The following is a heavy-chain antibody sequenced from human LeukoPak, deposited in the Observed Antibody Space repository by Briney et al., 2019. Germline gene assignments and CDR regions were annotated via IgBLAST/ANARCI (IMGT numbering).Heavy chain of an antibody. J-gene: IGHJ2*01. V-gene: IGHV4-59*06. CDR2: IYYSGST. CDR1: GGSISSYY. Sequence: SETLSLTCTVSGGSISSYYWSWIRQHPGKGLEWIGYIYYSGSTYYNPSLKSRVTISVDTSKNQFSLKLSSVTAADTAVYYCASIPQSYQSYWYFDLWGRGTLVTVSS. D-gene: IGHD2-2*01. CDR3: ASIPQSYQSYWYFDL.